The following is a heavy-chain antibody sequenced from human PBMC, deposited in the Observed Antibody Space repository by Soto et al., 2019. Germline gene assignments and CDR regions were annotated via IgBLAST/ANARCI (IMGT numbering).Heavy chain of an antibody. V-gene: IGHV3-48*03. Sequence: EVQLVESGGALVHPGGSLRLSCAVSGFPFRSYEMNWVRQAPGKGPEWVSYITSSSDAIYYAASVKGRFTVSRDNAKNSLYLQMTRLRAEDTAVYYCAILDFGDYLLSYGVDVWGQGTTVTVSS. CDR2: ITSSSDAI. CDR1: GFPFRSYE. D-gene: IGHD4-17*01. J-gene: IGHJ6*02. CDR3: AILDFGDYLLSYGVDV.